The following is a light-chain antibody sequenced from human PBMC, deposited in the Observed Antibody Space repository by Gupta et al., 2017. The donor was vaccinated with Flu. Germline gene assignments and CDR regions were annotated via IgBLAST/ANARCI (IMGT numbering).Light chain of an antibody. CDR3: QRRSNWPPYT. CDR2: DAS. CDR1: QSVSNF. V-gene: IGKV3-11*01. J-gene: IGKJ2*01. Sequence: EIELTQSPATLSLSPGERATLSCRASQSVSNFLAWYHKQPGQAPRLLLYDASNRATGIPARCSGSGSGTNVTITTSSREPEDFAVYYCQRRSNWPPYTFGQGTRLEI.